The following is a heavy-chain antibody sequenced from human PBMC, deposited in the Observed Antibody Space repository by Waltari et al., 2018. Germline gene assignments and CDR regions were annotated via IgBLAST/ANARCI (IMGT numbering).Heavy chain of an antibody. J-gene: IGHJ4*02. V-gene: IGHV3-53*01. Sequence: EVLLVESGGGLMQPGGSLRLPCGASGLTVSRNYMGWVRQAPGKGLEWLSAIYSGGNTFYADSVKGRFNISIDNSKNTLYLQMNSLRVDDTAVYYCARDDSYGQFMRFDFWGQGTVVTVSS. CDR1: GLTVSRNY. D-gene: IGHD5-18*01. CDR3: ARDDSYGQFMRFDF. CDR2: IYSGGNT.